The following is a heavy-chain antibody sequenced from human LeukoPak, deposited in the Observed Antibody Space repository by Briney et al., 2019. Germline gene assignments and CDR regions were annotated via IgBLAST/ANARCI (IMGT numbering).Heavy chain of an antibody. CDR1: GFTFDDYG. CDR2: INWNGGTR. V-gene: IGHV3-20*04. D-gene: IGHD1-26*01. J-gene: IGHJ6*03. Sequence: GGSLRLSRAASGFTFDDYGMSWVRQAPGKGLEWVSSINWNGGTRGYADSVKGRFTISRDNAKNSLYLQVNSLRAEDTALYYCARVIVGATTGYYYYYMDVWGKGTTVTVSS. CDR3: ARVIVGATTGYYYYYMDV.